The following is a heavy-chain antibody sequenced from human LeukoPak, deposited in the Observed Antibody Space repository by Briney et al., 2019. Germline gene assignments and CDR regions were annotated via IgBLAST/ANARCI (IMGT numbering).Heavy chain of an antibody. Sequence: SETLSLTCTVSGGSISSGDYYWSWIRQPPGKGLEWIGYIHYSGSTYYNPTLKSRVTISVDTSKNQFSLKLSSVTAADTAVYYCARVEGLRYSRGAFDIWGQGTMVTVSS. V-gene: IGHV4-30-4*08. J-gene: IGHJ3*02. D-gene: IGHD3-9*01. CDR1: GGSISSGDYY. CDR2: IHYSGST. CDR3: ARVEGLRYSRGAFDI.